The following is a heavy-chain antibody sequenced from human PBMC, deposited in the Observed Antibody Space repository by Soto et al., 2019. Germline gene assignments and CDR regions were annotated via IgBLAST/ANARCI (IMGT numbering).Heavy chain of an antibody. CDR1: GYSFTSYW. D-gene: IGHD6-6*01. CDR2: IYPGDSDT. CDR3: ERNAAARYYYYGMDV. V-gene: IGHV5-51*01. Sequence: PGESLKISCNGSGYSFTSYWIGWVRQMPGKGLEWMGIIYPGDSDTRYSPSFQGQVTISADKSISTAYLQWSSLKASDTAMYYCERNAAARYYYYGMDVWGQGTKVTVSS. J-gene: IGHJ6*02.